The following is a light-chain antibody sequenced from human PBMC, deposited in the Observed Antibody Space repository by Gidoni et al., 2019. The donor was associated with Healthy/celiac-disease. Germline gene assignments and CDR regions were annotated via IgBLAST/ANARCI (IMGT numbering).Light chain of an antibody. Sequence: AIRMTQSPSSFSASTGDRVTITCRASQGISSYLAWYQQKLGKAPKLLIYAASTLQSGVPSRFSGSGSGTDFTLTISCLQSEDFATYYCQQYYSYPPWTFGQGTKVE. CDR3: QQYYSYPPWT. CDR1: QGISSY. V-gene: IGKV1-8*01. J-gene: IGKJ1*01. CDR2: AAS.